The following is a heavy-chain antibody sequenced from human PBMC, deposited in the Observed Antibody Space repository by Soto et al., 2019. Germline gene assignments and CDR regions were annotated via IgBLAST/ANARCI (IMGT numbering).Heavy chain of an antibody. CDR1: GCTFSSYA. D-gene: IGHD4-4*01. CDR3: ARVVMTTVPASYYYGMEV. CDR2: IIPFIGTA. J-gene: IGHJ6*01. Sequence: ASVRVSCKASGCTFSSYAISWVRQAPGQGLEWMGRIIPFIGTANYAQKFQGRVTITADESTSTAYMELTSLRSEDTAVYYCARVVMTTVPASYYYGMEVWGQGTTVNVSS. V-gene: IGHV1-69*11.